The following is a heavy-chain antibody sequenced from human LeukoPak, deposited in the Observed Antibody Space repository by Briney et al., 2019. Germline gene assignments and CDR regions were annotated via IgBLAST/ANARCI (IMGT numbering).Heavy chain of an antibody. D-gene: IGHD6-13*01. CDR3: ARGGVNVAAAGFDS. V-gene: IGHV3-64*01. J-gene: IGHJ4*02. CDR2: ISSNGDRT. Sequence: GGSLRLSCAASGFTFSTYAMHWVRQGPGKGLEYVSSISSNGDRTYYANSVKGRCTTSRDNSRNTLYLQMGSLRAEDMAVYYCARGGVNVAAAGFDSWGQGTLVTVSS. CDR1: GFTFSTYA.